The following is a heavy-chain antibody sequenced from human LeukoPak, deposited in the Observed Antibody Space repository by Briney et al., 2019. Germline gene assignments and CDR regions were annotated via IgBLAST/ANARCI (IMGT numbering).Heavy chain of an antibody. CDR3: ARGGLTGYYNWFDP. V-gene: IGHV1-24*01. D-gene: IGHD3-9*01. CDR1: GYTLTELS. Sequence: ASVKVSCKVSGYTLTELSMHWVRQAPGKGLEWMGGFDPEDGETIYAQKFQGRVTMTRDTSISTAYMELSRLRSDDTAVYYCARGGLTGYYNWFDPWGQGTLVTVSS. CDR2: FDPEDGET. J-gene: IGHJ5*02.